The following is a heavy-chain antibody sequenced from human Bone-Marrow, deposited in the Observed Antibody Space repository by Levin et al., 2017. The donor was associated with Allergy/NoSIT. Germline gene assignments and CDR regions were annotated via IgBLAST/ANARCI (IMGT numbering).Heavy chain of an antibody. J-gene: IGHJ5*02. D-gene: IGHD3-10*01. CDR3: VKENRTGCRRGVPGVIDP. V-gene: IGHV3-23*01. CDR2: ISGSGDTT. CDR1: GFTFSSFA. Sequence: SCAASGFTFSSFALSWVRQAPGKGLEWVSVISGSGDTTYYADSVKGRFTIPRDNSKNTLYLQMNSLRAEDTAIYYCVKENRTGCRRGVPGVIDPWGQGTPVTVSS.